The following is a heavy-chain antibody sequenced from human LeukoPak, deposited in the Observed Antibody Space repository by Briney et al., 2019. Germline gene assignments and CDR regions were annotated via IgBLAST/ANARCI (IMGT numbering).Heavy chain of an antibody. J-gene: IGHJ6*02. CDR3: ARVYTVMGATTVDHYHYYMDV. Sequence: PSQTLSLTCTVSGGSIRSGSYYWSWIRQPAGKGLEWIGHIYTRGTTNYNPSVKSRVTVSLDTSKNQISLKLSSVTAADTAIYYCARVYTVMGATTVDHYHYYMDVWGQGTLVTVSS. D-gene: IGHD5-18*01. CDR1: GGSIRSGSYY. V-gene: IGHV4-61*09. CDR2: IYTRGTT.